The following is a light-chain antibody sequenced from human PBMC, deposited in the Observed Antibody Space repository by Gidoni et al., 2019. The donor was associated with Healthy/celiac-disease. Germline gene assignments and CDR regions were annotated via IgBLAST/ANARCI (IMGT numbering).Light chain of an antibody. CDR3: QQSYSTPQT. Sequence: IQLTQSPSSLSASVGDRVTITCRASQSISSYLNWYQQKPGKAPKLLIYAASSVQSGVPSRFSGRGSGKDITLTSSSLQAEDFATYDCQQSYSTPQTFGQXTKVEIK. V-gene: IGKV1-39*01. CDR2: AAS. J-gene: IGKJ1*01. CDR1: QSISSY.